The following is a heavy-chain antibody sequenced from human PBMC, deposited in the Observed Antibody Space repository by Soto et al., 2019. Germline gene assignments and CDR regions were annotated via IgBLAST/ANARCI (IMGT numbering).Heavy chain of an antibody. D-gene: IGHD3-16*02. V-gene: IGHV3-23*01. CDR3: AKDRGFIDTFDY. Sequence: EVQLLESGGGLVQPGGSLRLSCAASGFAFSSYAMSWVRQAPGKGLEWVSSISGSTSGTYYADAVKGRFTISRDNSNNTLEPQTNSLRAEDTAVYYGAKDRGFIDTFDYRGQGALVTVS. CDR2: ISGSTSGT. CDR1: GFAFSSYA. J-gene: IGHJ4*02.